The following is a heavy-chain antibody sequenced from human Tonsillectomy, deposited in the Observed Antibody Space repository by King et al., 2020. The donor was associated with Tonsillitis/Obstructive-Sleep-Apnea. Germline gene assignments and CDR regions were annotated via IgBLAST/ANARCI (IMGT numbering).Heavy chain of an antibody. J-gene: IGHJ5*02. CDR3: AGALHGYCSTFSCLTGFDP. Sequence: VQLVESGGGLVQPGGSLRLSCAASGFTFSSYWMSWVRQAPGKGLEWVANIKEDGSETYYVDSVKGRFTVSRDNAKNSLYLQMNSLRAEDTAVYYCAGALHGYCSTFSCLTGFDPWGQGTLVTVSS. D-gene: IGHD2-2*03. CDR2: IKEDGSET. CDR1: GFTFSSYW. V-gene: IGHV3-7*04.